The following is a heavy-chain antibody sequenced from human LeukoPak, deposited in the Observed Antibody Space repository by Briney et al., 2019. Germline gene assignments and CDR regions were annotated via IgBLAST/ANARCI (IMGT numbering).Heavy chain of an antibody. V-gene: IGHV4-61*02. CDR3: ARGEGTVEGFDP. J-gene: IGHJ5*02. CDR1: GGSISSGSYY. D-gene: IGHD5-24*01. CDR2: IYTSGST. Sequence: SETLSLTCTVSGGSISSGSYYWSWIRQPAGKGLEWIGRIYTSGSTNYNPSLKSRVTISVDTSKNQFSLKLCCVTAADTAVYYCARGEGTVEGFDPWGQGTLVTVSS.